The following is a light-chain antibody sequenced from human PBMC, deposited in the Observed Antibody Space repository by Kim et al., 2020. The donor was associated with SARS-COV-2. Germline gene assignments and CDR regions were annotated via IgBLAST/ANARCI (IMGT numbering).Light chain of an antibody. Sequence: VSPEETATLSCWASKSVSRTLAWYQKKPDQTPRLLIYGASTRATGIPARCSGSGSGTQYTLTINSLQSEDFAVYYCQQYNTWPLTFGEGTKMDIK. CDR2: GAS. J-gene: IGKJ4*01. V-gene: IGKV3-15*01. CDR3: QQYNTWPLT. CDR1: KSVSRT.